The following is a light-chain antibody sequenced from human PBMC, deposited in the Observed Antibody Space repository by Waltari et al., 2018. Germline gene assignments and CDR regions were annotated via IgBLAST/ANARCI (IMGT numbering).Light chain of an antibody. J-gene: IGKJ2*01. CDR3: QQYGSSILYT. V-gene: IGKV3-20*01. Sequence: VLTQSPGTLSLSPGERATVSCRASQRLTKNYLAWYQQKPGQAPRLLIYGASSRAAGIPDRFSGSGSGTDFPLTISRLEPEDSAMYYCQQYGSSILYTFGQGTKLEIK. CDR2: GAS. CDR1: QRLTKNY.